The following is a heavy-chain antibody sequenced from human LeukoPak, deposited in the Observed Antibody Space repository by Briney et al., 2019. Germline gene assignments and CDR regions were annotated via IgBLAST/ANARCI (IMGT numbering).Heavy chain of an antibody. Sequence: GESLRISCKGSGYSFTSYWISWVRQMPGKGLEWMGRIDPSDSYTNYSPSFQGHVTISADKSISTAYLQWSSLKASDTAMYYCARASYGSGSYYSHYYYYGMDVWGKGTTVTVSS. J-gene: IGHJ6*04. CDR3: ARASYGSGSYYSHYYYYGMDV. V-gene: IGHV5-10-1*01. D-gene: IGHD3-10*01. CDR1: GYSFTSYW. CDR2: IDPSDSYT.